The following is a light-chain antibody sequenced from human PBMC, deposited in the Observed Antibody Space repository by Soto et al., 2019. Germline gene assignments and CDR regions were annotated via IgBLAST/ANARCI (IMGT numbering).Light chain of an antibody. CDR1: SGDIGAYNY. CDR3: GAHAGSNTWV. J-gene: IGLJ3*02. CDR2: EVN. V-gene: IGLV2-8*01. Sequence: SALTQSPSASASPGQSVTLSCTGSSGDIGAYNYVSWYQQHPGKAPKLIIYEVNKRPSGVPDRFSGSKSGITASLTVSGLQADDEADYYCGAHAGSNTWVFGGGTKVTVL.